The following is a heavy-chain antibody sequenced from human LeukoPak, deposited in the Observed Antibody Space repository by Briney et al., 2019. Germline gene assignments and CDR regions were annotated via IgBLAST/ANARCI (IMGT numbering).Heavy chain of an antibody. D-gene: IGHD3-22*01. J-gene: IGHJ4*02. CDR2: INPSGGST. CDR3: ARATDYYDSSGYWGVYYFDY. CDR1: GYTFTSYY. Sequence: GASVKVSCKASGYTFTSYYMHWVRQAPGQGLEWMGIINPSGGSTSYAQKFQGRVTMTRDTSTSTVYMELSSLRSEDTAVYYCARATDYYDSSGYWGVYYFDYWGQGTLVTVSS. V-gene: IGHV1-46*01.